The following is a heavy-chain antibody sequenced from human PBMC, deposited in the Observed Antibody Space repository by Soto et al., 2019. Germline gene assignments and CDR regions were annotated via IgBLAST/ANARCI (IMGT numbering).Heavy chain of an antibody. D-gene: IGHD3-10*01. J-gene: IGHJ4*02. CDR1: GYMFISYG. Sequence: QVQLVQSGAEVKKPGASVKVSCKASGYMFISYGMNWVRQAPGQGLEWMGWISAYNGNIKYAQNLQGRVTMTTDTSTSTAYMEMRSLRSDDTAVYYCVRDLYGSGSYYTDYWGPGTLVTVSS. CDR2: ISAYNGNI. V-gene: IGHV1-18*01. CDR3: VRDLYGSGSYYTDY.